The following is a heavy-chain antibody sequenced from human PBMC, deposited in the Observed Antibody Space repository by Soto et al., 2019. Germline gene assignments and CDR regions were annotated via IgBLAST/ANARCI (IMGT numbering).Heavy chain of an antibody. J-gene: IGHJ3*02. CDR1: GGTFSSYA. CDR2: IIPIFGTA. Sequence: SVKVSCKASGGTFSSYAISWVRQAPGQGLEWMGGIIPIFGTANYAQKFQGRVTITADESTSTAYMELSSLRSEDTAVYYCAREGGVYYYDSSGYGSGAFDIWGQGTMVTVSS. V-gene: IGHV1-69*13. CDR3: AREGGVYYYDSSGYGSGAFDI. D-gene: IGHD3-22*01.